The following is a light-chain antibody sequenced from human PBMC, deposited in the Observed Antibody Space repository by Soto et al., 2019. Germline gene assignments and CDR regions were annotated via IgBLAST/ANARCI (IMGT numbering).Light chain of an antibody. J-gene: IGKJ1*01. CDR2: KAS. CDR1: QSISSW. V-gene: IGKV1-5*03. Sequence: DIQMTQSPSTLSASVGDRVTITCRAIQSISSWLAWYQQKPGKAPEVLIYKASSLESGVPSRFSGSGSGTEFTLTISSRQPDDFATYYWQQYNSYSRTFGQGTKVEIK. CDR3: QQYNSYSRT.